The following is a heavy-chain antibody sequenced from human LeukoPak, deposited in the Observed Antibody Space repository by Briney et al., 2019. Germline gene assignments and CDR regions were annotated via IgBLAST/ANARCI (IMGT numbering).Heavy chain of an antibody. V-gene: IGHV4-59*08. Sequence: SETLSLTCAVSGGSISSYYWSWIRQPPGKGLEWIGYIFYSESANYNPSLKSRVTISVDTSKNQFSLKLSSVTAADTAVYYCARQIPLGYYYGMDVWGQGTTVTVSS. CDR3: ARQIPLGYYYGMDV. D-gene: IGHD2-2*02. J-gene: IGHJ6*02. CDR1: GGSISSYY. CDR2: IFYSESA.